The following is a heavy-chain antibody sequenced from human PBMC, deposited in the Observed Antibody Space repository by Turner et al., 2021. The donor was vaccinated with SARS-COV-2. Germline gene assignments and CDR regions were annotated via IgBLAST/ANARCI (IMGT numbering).Heavy chain of an antibody. D-gene: IGHD6-25*01. CDR3: ARSVWIHDY. J-gene: IGHJ4*02. CDR1: GYSFTNYW. CDR2: IKPGDSDV. V-gene: IGHV5-51*03. Sequence: EVQLVQSGAEVKKPGESLKISCTASGYSFTNYWIAWVRQMPGKGLEWMGFIKPGDSDVRYSPSFQGQVTISADKSISTAYLQWSSVEASDTAIYYCARSVWIHDYWGQGTLVTVSS.